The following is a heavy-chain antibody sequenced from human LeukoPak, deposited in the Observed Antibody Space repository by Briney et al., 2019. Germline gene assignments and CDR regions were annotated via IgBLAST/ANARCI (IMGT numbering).Heavy chain of an antibody. Sequence: GGSLRLSCAASGFTFSNFAMSWVRQAPGKGLEWVSAISGSGAGTYYADSVKGRFTISRDSSKSTLYLQMNSLRAEDTAVYYSAKLGGRVDSSCLYDHFDYWGQGTLVTVSS. CDR2: ISGSGAGT. J-gene: IGHJ4*02. V-gene: IGHV3-23*01. CDR1: GFTFSNFA. D-gene: IGHD3-22*01. CDR3: AKLGGRVDSSCLYDHFDY.